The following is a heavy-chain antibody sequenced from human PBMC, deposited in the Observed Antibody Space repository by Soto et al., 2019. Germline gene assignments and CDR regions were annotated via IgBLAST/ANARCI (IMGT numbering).Heavy chain of an antibody. CDR2: INHSGST. CDR1: GGSFSGYY. CDR3: ARGVPLVVPAASQYYYYYYYMDV. V-gene: IGHV4-34*01. J-gene: IGHJ6*03. Sequence: SETLSLTCAVYGGSFSGYYWSWIRQPPGKGLEWIGEINHSGSTNYNPSLKSRVTISVDTSKNQFSLKLSSVTAADTAVYYCARGVPLVVPAASQYYYYYYYMDVWGKGTTVTVSS. D-gene: IGHD2-2*01.